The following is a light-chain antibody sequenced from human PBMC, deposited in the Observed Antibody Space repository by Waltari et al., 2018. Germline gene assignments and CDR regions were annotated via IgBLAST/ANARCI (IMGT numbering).Light chain of an antibody. V-gene: IGKV1-12*01. CDR2: AVA. Sequence: DIQMTQSPSSVSASIGDSATITCRARQNISRWLAWYQQKAGQAPALLLYAVANLQREVPSRFSCSTSGTDFTHFTLTIASLQPEDFATYYCQQLKAFPHSFGQGTSLEI. J-gene: IGKJ2*03. CDR3: QQLKAFPHS. CDR1: QNISRW.